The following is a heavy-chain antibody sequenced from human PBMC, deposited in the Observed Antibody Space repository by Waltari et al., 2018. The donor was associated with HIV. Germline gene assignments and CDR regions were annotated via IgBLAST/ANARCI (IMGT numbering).Heavy chain of an antibody. D-gene: IGHD3-22*01. CDR1: GYTLTGYY. Sequence: QVQLAQSGAEVKKPGASVKVSCKASGYTLTGYYIHWVRQAPGQGLEWMGWINPDSGGTNYAQNFQGRVTMTRYTSISTAYMELSRLRSDDTAVYYCATPSYDSSGYYSAGSEFDYWGQGTLVTVSS. CDR2: INPDSGGT. J-gene: IGHJ4*02. CDR3: ATPSYDSSGYYSAGSEFDY. V-gene: IGHV1-2*02.